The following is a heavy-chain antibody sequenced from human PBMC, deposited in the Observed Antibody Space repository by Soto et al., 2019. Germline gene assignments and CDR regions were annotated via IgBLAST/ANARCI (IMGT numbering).Heavy chain of an antibody. CDR3: VRGYDSSGYYPPSWYFDL. Sequence: QMQLQESGPGLVKPSETLSLTCTVSGGSISGSSYYWGWIRQPPGKGLQWIGNIYFTANTYYNPSLKSRVTISVDTTKNHFSLDLSSVTAADTAAYYGVRGYDSSGYYPPSWYFDLWGRGTLVTVSS. D-gene: IGHD3-22*01. CDR2: IYFTANT. V-gene: IGHV4-39*02. CDR1: GGSISGSSYY. J-gene: IGHJ2*01.